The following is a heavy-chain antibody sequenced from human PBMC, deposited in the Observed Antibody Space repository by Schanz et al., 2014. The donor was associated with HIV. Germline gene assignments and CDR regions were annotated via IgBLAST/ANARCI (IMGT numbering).Heavy chain of an antibody. J-gene: IGHJ4*02. D-gene: IGHD5-18*01. CDR2: IVPIFGTP. Sequence: QVQLVQSGAEVKKPGSSVKVSCESSGGRFSSYAINWVRQAPGQGLEWMGGIVPIFGTPNYAQNFQGRVTITADESASTAYMELSSLRSEDTAVYYCVRGDTVFEYWGQGTLVTVS. CDR1: GGRFSSYA. CDR3: VRGDTVFEY. V-gene: IGHV1-69*01.